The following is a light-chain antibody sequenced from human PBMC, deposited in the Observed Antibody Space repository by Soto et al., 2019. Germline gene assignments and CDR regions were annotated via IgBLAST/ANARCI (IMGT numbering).Light chain of an antibody. CDR1: QTISRN. CDR3: HQYENWPKT. Sequence: IVMTQSPPTLSVSPWQRATLSCRASQTISRNLAWYQQRPGQAPRLLMFGASTRAPGIPARFSGSGSGTEFTLTISSLQSEDFAVYFCHQYENWPKTFGQGTKVDI. V-gene: IGKV3-15*01. CDR2: GAS. J-gene: IGKJ1*01.